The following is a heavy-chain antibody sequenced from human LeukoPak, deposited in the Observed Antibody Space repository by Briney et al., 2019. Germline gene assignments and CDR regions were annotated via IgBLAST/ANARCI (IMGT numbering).Heavy chain of an antibody. CDR2: ISSSSSYI. CDR3: ARVDWMIGAFDI. V-gene: IGHV3-21*01. D-gene: IGHD3-22*01. Sequence: GGSLRLSCAASGFTFSSYSMNWVRQAPGKGLEWVSSISSSSSYIYYADSVRGRFTISRDNAKNSLYLQMNSLRDEDTAVYYCARVDWMIGAFDIWGQGAMVTVSS. J-gene: IGHJ3*02. CDR1: GFTFSSYS.